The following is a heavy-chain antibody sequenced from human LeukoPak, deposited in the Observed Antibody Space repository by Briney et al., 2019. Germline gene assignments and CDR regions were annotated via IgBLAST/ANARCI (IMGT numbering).Heavy chain of an antibody. CDR1: GYTFTTYF. CDR3: AREAPGGYFDY. V-gene: IGHV1-46*01. J-gene: IGHJ4*02. CDR2: INPSAGST. D-gene: IGHD3-16*01. Sequence: ASVTVSCKASGYTFTTYFLHWVRQAPGQGLEWMGMINPSAGSTNYAQSFQGRVTMTTATSTSTVYMELTTLTSEDTAVYYCAREAPGGYFDYWGQRTLVTVSS.